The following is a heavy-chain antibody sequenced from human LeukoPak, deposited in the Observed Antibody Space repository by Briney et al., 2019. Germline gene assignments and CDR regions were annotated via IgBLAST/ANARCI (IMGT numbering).Heavy chain of an antibody. D-gene: IGHD2/OR15-2a*01. CDR2: IYTSGST. V-gene: IGHV4-61*02. CDR1: GGSFSSGTYY. CDR3: ADFPGGY. Sequence: SETLSLTCSVSGGSFSSGTYYWSWIRQPAGKGLEWIGRIYTSGSTNYNPSLKNRLTISIDTSKNQFSLRLTSVTAADTAVYYCADFPGGYWGQGILVIVSS. J-gene: IGHJ4*02.